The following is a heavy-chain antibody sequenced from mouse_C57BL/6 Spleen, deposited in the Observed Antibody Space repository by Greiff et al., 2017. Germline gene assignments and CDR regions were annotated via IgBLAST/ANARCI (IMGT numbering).Heavy chain of an antibody. V-gene: IGHV1-69*01. D-gene: IGHD1-1*01. CDR2: IAPSDSYT. J-gene: IGHJ4*01. Sequence: QVQLQQPGAELVMPGASVKLSCKASGYTFTSYWMHWVKQRPGQGLEWIGEIAPSDSYTNYNQKFKGKSTLTVDKSSSTAYMQLSSLTSEDSAVYYCAILLVDAMDYWGQGTSVTVSS. CDR1: GYTFTSYW. CDR3: AILLVDAMDY.